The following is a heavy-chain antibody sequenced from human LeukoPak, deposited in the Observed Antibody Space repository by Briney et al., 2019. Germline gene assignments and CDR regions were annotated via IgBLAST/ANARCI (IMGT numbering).Heavy chain of an antibody. CDR1: GYTFTSYA. Sequence: ASVKVSCKASGYTFTSYAMGWVRQAPGHGLEWMGWINTNTGNPTYAQGFTGRFVFSLDTSVSTAYLQISSLEAEDTAVYYCARGEWLLGDWGQGTLVTVSS. J-gene: IGHJ4*02. CDR3: ARGEWLLGD. V-gene: IGHV7-4-1*02. CDR2: INTNTGNP. D-gene: IGHD3-3*01.